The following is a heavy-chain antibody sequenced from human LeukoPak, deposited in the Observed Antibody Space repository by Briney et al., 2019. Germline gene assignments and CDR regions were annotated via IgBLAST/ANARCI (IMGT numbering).Heavy chain of an antibody. V-gene: IGHV3-30-3*01. CDR2: ISYDGSNK. J-gene: IGHJ4*02. CDR1: GFTSSSYA. Sequence: GRSLRLSCAASGFTSSSYAMHWVRQAPGKGLEWVAVISYDGSNKYYADSVKGRFTISRDNSKNTLYLQMNSLRAEDTAVYYCARRTTVTTTGDYWGQGTLVTVSS. CDR3: ARRTTVTTTGDY. D-gene: IGHD4-17*01.